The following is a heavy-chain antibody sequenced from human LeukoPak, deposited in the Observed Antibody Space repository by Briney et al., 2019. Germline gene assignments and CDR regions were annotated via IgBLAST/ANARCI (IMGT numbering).Heavy chain of an antibody. J-gene: IGHJ1*01. CDR3: ARGSKTLLGYSYFQH. CDR2: INHSGST. V-gene: IGHV4-34*01. D-gene: IGHD2-15*01. CDR1: GGSFSGYY. Sequence: TSETLSLTCAVYGGSFSGYYWSWIRQPPGKGLGWIGEINHSGSTNYNPSLKSRVTISVDTSKNQFSLKLSSVTAADTAVYYCARGSKTLLGYSYFQHWGQGTLVTVSS.